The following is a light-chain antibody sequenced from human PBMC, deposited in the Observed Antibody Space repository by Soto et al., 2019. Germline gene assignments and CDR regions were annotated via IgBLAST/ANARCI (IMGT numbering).Light chain of an antibody. Sequence: EIVLTQSPGTLSLSPGERATLSCRASQRVATSYIAWYQQKPGQAPRLVIYNGATRATGIPDRFRGSGSGTAFTLILASMEPEEYAVYFCQGYGSSWTFGQGTKVEIK. CDR3: QGYGSSWT. CDR1: QRVATSY. V-gene: IGKV3-20*01. J-gene: IGKJ1*01. CDR2: NGA.